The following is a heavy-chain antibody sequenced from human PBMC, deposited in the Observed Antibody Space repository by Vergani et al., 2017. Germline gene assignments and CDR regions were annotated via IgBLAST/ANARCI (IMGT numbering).Heavy chain of an antibody. J-gene: IGHJ4*02. CDR1: GFTFSSYG. Sequence: VQLVESGGGVVQPGRSLRLSCAASGFTFSSYGMHWVRQAPGKGLEWVAVIWYDGSNKYYADSVKGRFTISRDNSKNTLYLQMNSLRAEDTAVYYCARDEHSGYDYDFDYWGQGTLVTVSS. D-gene: IGHD5-12*01. V-gene: IGHV3-33*01. CDR3: ARDEHSGYDYDFDY. CDR2: IWYDGSNK.